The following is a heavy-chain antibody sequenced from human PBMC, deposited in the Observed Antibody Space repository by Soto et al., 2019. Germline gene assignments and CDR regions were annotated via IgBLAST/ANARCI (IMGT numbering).Heavy chain of an antibody. CDR2: IIPIFGTA. V-gene: IGHV1-69*13. D-gene: IGHD3-16*01. CDR1: GGTFSSYA. CDR3: ASIEGVGDYADYGMDV. Sequence: ASVKVSCKASGGTFSSYAISWVRQAPGQGLEWMGGIIPIFGTANYAQKFQGRVTITADESTSTAYMELSSLRSEDTAVYYCASIEGVGDYADYGMDVWGQGTTVTVSS. J-gene: IGHJ6*02.